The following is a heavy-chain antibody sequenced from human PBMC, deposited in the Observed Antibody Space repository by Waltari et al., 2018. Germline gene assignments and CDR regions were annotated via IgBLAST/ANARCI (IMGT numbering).Heavy chain of an antibody. CDR2: IYHSGST. CDR3: ARGEIAAAAHFDY. V-gene: IGHV4-4*02. Sequence: QVQLQESGPGLVKPSGTLSLTCAVSGGSISSSNWWSWVRQPPGKGLEWIGEIYHSGSTNYNPPLKSLVTISVDKSKNQFSLKLSSVTAADTAVYYCARGEIAAAAHFDYWGQGTLVTVSS. CDR1: GGSISSSNW. J-gene: IGHJ4*02. D-gene: IGHD6-13*01.